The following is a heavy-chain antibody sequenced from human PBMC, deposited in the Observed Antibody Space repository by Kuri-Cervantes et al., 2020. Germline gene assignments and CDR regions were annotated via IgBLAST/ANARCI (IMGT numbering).Heavy chain of an antibody. CDR2: IWSDGSNQ. CDR3: AKDLGRYCSSTSCLSFDY. CDR1: GFTFSVYG. V-gene: IGHV3-33*06. Sequence: GESLKISCAASGFTFSVYGMHWVRQAPGKGLEWVAVIWSDGSNQYYADSVKGRFTISRDNSKNTLFLHMNSLRAEDTAVYYCAKDLGRYCSSTSCLSFDYWGQGTLVTVSS. J-gene: IGHJ4*02. D-gene: IGHD2-2*01.